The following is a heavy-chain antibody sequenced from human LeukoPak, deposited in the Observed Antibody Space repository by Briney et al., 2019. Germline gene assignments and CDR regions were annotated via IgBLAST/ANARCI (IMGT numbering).Heavy chain of an antibody. J-gene: IGHJ4*02. Sequence: SETLSLTCAVYGGSLSGYYWSWIRQPPGKGLEWIGEINHSGSTNYNPSLKSRVTISVDTSKNQFSLKLSSVTAADTAVYNCARCRVWGSYHTLYYFDYWGQGTLVTVSS. CDR2: INHSGST. D-gene: IGHD3-16*02. V-gene: IGHV4-34*01. CDR3: ARCRVWGSYHTLYYFDY. CDR1: GGSLSGYY.